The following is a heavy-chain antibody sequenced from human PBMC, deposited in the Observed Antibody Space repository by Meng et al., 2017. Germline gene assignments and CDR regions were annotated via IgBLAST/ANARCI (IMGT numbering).Heavy chain of an antibody. D-gene: IGHD3-16*01. Sequence: ALVKVSCKVSGYTLTELSMHWVRQAPGKGLEWMGGFDPEDGETIYAQKFQGRVTMTEDTSTDTAYMELSSLRSEDTAVYYCATDHPFGPNAFDIWGQGTMVTVSS. CDR3: ATDHPFGPNAFDI. J-gene: IGHJ3*02. CDR2: FDPEDGET. V-gene: IGHV1-24*01. CDR1: GYTLTELS.